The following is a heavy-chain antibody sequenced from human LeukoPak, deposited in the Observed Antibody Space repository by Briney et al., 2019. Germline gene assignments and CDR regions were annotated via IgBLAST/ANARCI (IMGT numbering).Heavy chain of an antibody. V-gene: IGHV1-2*06. J-gene: IGHJ4*02. Sequence: ASVKVSCKASGYTFTGYYMHWVRQAPGQGLEWMGRINPNSGGTNYAQKFQGRVTMTRDTSISTAYMELSRLRSDDTAVYYCAILFQYCGGGSCSYFDYWGQGTLVTVSS. D-gene: IGHD2-15*01. CDR2: INPNSGGT. CDR1: GYTFTGYY. CDR3: AILFQYCGGGSCSYFDY.